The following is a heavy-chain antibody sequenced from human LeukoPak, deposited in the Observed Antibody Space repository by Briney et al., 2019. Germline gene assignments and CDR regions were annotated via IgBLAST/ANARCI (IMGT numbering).Heavy chain of an antibody. Sequence: GGSLRLSCAASGFTFSSYWMHWVRQAPGKGLVWVSRINSDGSSTSYADPVKGRFTISRDNAKNTLYLQMNSLRAEDTAVYYCARDSDYGDYGADYWGQGTLVTVSS. D-gene: IGHD4-17*01. CDR3: ARDSDYGDYGADY. J-gene: IGHJ4*02. CDR1: GFTFSSYW. CDR2: INSDGSST. V-gene: IGHV3-74*01.